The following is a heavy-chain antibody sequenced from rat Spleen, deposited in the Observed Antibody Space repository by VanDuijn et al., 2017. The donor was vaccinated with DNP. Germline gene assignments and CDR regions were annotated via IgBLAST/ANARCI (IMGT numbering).Heavy chain of an antibody. J-gene: IGHJ2*01. CDR1: GFSFRDYD. CDR3: ARRATYNFDY. D-gene: IGHD1-9*01. CDR2: ISYDGGST. Sequence: EVQLVESGGGLVQPGRSLKLSCVASGFSFRDYDMAWVRQAPSKGLEWVAYISYDGGSTDYGDSVKGRFTISRDNAKSTLYLQMDSLRSKDKATYYCARRATYNFDYWGQGVMVTVSS. V-gene: IGHV5-7*01.